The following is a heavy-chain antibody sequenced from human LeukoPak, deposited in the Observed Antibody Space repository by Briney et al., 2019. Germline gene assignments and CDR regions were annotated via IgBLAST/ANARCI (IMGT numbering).Heavy chain of an antibody. Sequence: GGSLRLSCAGSGFAFESFTMTWVRQAPGKGLEWVSTISGSGGSTYYPDSVQGRFTISRDNSKNTLYLQMNSLRAEDTAIYYCAKVTMMVVVRSYCDYWGQGTLVTVSS. J-gene: IGHJ4*02. V-gene: IGHV3-23*01. CDR2: ISGSGGST. CDR3: AKVTMMVVVRSYCDY. CDR1: GFAFESFT. D-gene: IGHD3-22*01.